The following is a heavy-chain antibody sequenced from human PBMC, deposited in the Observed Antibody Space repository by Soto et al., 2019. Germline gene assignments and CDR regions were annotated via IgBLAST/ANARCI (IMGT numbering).Heavy chain of an antibody. D-gene: IGHD6-25*01. CDR1: GGSISSSSYF. Sequence: SETLSLTCTVSGGSISSSSYFWSWIRQAPGRGLEWIGYTYHRGSTNYSPSLKSRVAISLDTSENQFSLKVNSVTAADTAVYYCARIGGYHGPLDYWGQGTPVTVSS. J-gene: IGHJ4*02. CDR2: TYHRGST. CDR3: ARIGGYHGPLDY. V-gene: IGHV4-61*01.